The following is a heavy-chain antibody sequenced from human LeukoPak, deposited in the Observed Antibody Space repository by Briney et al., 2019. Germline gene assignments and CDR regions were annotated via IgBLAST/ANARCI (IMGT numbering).Heavy chain of an antibody. V-gene: IGHV3-48*03. J-gene: IGHJ6*03. CDR3: ARATCSGGSCYSAYYYMDV. CDR1: GFTFSSYE. Sequence: GGSLRLSCAASGFTFSSYEMNWVRQAPGKGLEWVSYISSSGSTIYYADSVKGRFTISRDNAKNSLYLQMNSLRAEDTAVYYCARATCSGGSCYSAYYYMDVWGRGTTVTISS. CDR2: ISSSGSTI. D-gene: IGHD2-15*01.